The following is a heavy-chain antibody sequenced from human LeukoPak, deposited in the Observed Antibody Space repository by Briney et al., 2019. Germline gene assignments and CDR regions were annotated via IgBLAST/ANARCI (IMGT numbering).Heavy chain of an antibody. J-gene: IGHJ6*03. Sequence: SETLSLTCTVSGYSISSGYYWGWIRQPPGKGLEWIGSIYHSGSTYYNPSLKSRVTISVDTSKNQFSLKLSSVTAADTAVYYCARSSMVTSGYYYMDVWGKGTTVTVSS. CDR3: ARSSMVTSGYYYMDV. D-gene: IGHD5-18*01. V-gene: IGHV4-38-2*02. CDR1: GYSISSGYY. CDR2: IYHSGST.